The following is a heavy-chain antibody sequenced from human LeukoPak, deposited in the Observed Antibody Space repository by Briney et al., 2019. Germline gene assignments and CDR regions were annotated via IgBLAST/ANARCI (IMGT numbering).Heavy chain of an antibody. Sequence: SETLSLTCTVSGGSISGSSYYWGWIRQPPGKGLEWIGSIYYSGSTYYNPSLKSRVTISVDTSKNQFSLKLSSVTAADTAVYYCARRSDSSDTYFDYWGQGTLVTVSS. D-gene: IGHD3-22*01. J-gene: IGHJ4*02. CDR1: GGSISGSSYY. V-gene: IGHV4-39*01. CDR2: IYYSGST. CDR3: ARRSDSSDTYFDY.